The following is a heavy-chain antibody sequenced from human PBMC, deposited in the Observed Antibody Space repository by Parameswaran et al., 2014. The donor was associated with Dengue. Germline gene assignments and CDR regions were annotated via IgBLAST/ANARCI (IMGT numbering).Heavy chain of an antibody. Sequence: WIRQPPGKGLEWIGSIFYSGPTYYNPSLRSRVTISVDTSKNQFSLNLRSVTAADTAVYYCARHLEQLGTYNYYAMDVWGQGTTVTVSS. J-gene: IGHJ6*02. CDR3: ARHLEQLGTYNYYAMDV. CDR2: IFYSGPT. D-gene: IGHD6-6*01. V-gene: IGHV4-39*01.